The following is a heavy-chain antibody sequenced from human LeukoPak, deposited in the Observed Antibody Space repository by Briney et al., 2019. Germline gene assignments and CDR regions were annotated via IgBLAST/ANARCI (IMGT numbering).Heavy chain of an antibody. D-gene: IGHD3-10*01. V-gene: IGHV1-2*06. J-gene: IGHJ6*03. CDR2: INPNTGGT. CDR1: GFTFTDHY. CDR3: ARDQYTYGYYGYYYSYMDV. Sequence: ASVKVSCKTSGFTFTDHYIHWVRQASGQGLEWMGRINPNTGGTNYAQNFQGRVTMTRDTSISTAYMELSSLRSDDTAVYYCARDQYTYGYYGYYYSYMDVWGKGTTVTVSS.